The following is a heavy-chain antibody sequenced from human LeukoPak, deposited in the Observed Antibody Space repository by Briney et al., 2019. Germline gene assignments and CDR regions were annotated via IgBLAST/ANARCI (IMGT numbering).Heavy chain of an antibody. D-gene: IGHD5-24*01. CDR2: ISGSGGST. J-gene: IGHJ4*02. CDR3: ARDRGVEMADL. CDR1: GFTFSSYA. V-gene: IGHV3-23*01. Sequence: PGGSLRLSCAASGFTFSSYAMSWVRQAPGKGLEWVSAISGSGGSTYYADSVKGRFTISRDNAKNSLYLQMNSLRAEDTAVYYCARDRGVEMADLWGQGTLVTVSS.